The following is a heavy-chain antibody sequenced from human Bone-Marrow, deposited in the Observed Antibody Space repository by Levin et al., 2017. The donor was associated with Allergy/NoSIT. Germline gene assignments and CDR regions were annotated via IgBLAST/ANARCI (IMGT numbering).Heavy chain of an antibody. CDR3: ARLKSAYCCGDCYSYAFDV. CDR2: IYNSGTT. CDR1: GGSISRSSYF. J-gene: IGHJ3*01. V-gene: IGHV4-39*01. D-gene: IGHD2-21*02. Sequence: SETLSLTCSVSGGSISRSSYFWGWIRQPPGKGLEWIGDIYNSGTTHYNMSLKSRVTISVDASQNQFSLNLRSVTAADVAVYYCARLKSAYCCGDCYSYAFDVWGQGTMVTVSS.